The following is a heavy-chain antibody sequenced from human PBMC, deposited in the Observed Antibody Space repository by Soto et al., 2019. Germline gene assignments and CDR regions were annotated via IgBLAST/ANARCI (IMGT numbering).Heavy chain of an antibody. D-gene: IGHD2-15*01. V-gene: IGHV3-30-3*01. CDR3: ARDRFRCSGGNCYSDSYYYGMDV. J-gene: IGHJ6*02. CDR2: ISYDGTYK. CDR1: GFTFSDYP. Sequence: QVQLVESGGGVVQPGRSLRLSCAASGFTFSDYPMHWVRQAPGKGLEWVAFISYDGTYKYYADSVKGRFTISRDNSRNTLYLQMNSLRAEDTAVYYCARDRFRCSGGNCYSDSYYYGMDVWGQGTTVTVSS.